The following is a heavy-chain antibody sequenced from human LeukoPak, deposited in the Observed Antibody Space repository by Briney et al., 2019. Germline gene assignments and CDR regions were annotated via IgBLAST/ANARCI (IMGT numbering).Heavy chain of an antibody. CDR3: ASRGTVTTDYYFDY. CDR2: IYYSGST. Sequence: SETLSLTCTVSGGSISSSSYYWGWIRQPPGKGLEWIGSIYYSGSTYYNPSLKSRVTISVDTSKNQFSLKLSSVTAADTAVYYCASRGTVTTDYYFDYWGQGTLVTVSS. J-gene: IGHJ4*02. D-gene: IGHD4-17*01. CDR1: GGSISSSSYY. V-gene: IGHV4-39*07.